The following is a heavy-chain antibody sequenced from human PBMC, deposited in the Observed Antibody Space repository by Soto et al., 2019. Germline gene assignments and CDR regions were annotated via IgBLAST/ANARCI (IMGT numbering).Heavy chain of an antibody. CDR1: EGTFSSFV. CDR3: ARALGYSYGLYFDY. V-gene: IGHV1-69*01. D-gene: IGHD5-18*01. CDR2: ISPVSDTP. Sequence: QVQLVQSGAEVKKPGSSVKVSCKASEGTFSSFVISWVRQAPGQGPEWMGEISPVSDTPNYAQKFPGRVTITADESTSTAYMELRSLRPEDTAVYYCARALGYSYGLYFDYWGQGTLVTVSS. J-gene: IGHJ4*02.